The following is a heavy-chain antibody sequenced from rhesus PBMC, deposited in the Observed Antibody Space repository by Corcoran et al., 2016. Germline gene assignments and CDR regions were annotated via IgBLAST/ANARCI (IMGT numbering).Heavy chain of an antibody. CDR2: IYGGSGSN. D-gene: IGHD6-25*01. Sequence: QVQLQESGPGLVKPSATLPLTCAVSGASISRTYWCLIRQPPGTGLDWIGYIYGGSGSNSYNPYLKSRVTSSKDTSKNQFSLKLSSVTAADTAVYYCARDGGGSWTNRFDVWGAGVLVTVSS. CDR3: ARDGGGSWTNRFDV. CDR1: GASISRTY. J-gene: IGHJ5-1*01. V-gene: IGHV4-147*01.